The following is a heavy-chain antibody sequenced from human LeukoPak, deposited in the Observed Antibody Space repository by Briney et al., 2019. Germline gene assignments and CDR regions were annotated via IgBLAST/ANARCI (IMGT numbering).Heavy chain of an antibody. Sequence: PGRSLRLSCVVSGFTFSTHGFHWVRQAPGKGLEWVSVIWHDGGRKEYADSVRGRFTISRDNSNLYLQMNSLRAEDTAIYYCARDIGNSGFNLDYWGQGTPATVSS. J-gene: IGHJ4*02. D-gene: IGHD5-12*01. CDR1: GFTFSTHG. V-gene: IGHV3-33*01. CDR2: IWHDGGRK. CDR3: ARDIGNSGFNLDY.